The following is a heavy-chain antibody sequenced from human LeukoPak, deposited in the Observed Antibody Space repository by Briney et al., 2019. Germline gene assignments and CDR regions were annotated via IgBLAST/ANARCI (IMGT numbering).Heavy chain of an antibody. Sequence: SETLSLTCTVSGGSISSGGYYWSWIRQSPGKGLEWIGYIYYSGSTNYNPSLKSRVTISVDRSKNQFSLKLSSVTAADTAVYYCARARSTNSFAYWGQGTLVTVSS. CDR3: ARARSTNSFAY. CDR1: GGSISSGGYY. J-gene: IGHJ4*02. CDR2: IYYSGST. D-gene: IGHD1-1*01. V-gene: IGHV4-61*08.